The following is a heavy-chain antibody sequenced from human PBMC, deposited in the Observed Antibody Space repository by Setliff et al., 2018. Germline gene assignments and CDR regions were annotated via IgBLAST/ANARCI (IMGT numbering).Heavy chain of an antibody. V-gene: IGHV1-2*02. J-gene: IGHJ6*03. CDR1: GYTFTGYF. CDR3: AREGGLQGATSYYYFYNYINV. Sequence: ASVKVSCKTSGYTFTGYFIHWVRQAPRQGLEWLGWTNPKSGVTSYAQSLQGRIAMTRDTSINTVYMELNSLTSDDAAVYFCAREGGLQGATSYYYFYNYINVWGKGTKVTVSS. CDR2: TNPKSGVT. D-gene: IGHD1-26*01.